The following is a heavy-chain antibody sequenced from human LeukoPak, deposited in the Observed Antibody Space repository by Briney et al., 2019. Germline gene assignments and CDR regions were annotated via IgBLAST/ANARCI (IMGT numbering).Heavy chain of an antibody. CDR1: GGSFSGYY. D-gene: IGHD3-22*01. CDR2: INHSGST. CDR3: ARGSSSSGYSHFDY. V-gene: IGHV4-34*01. Sequence: SERLSLTCAVYGGSFSGYYWSWIRQPPGKGLEWIGEINHSGSTNYNPSLKSRVTISVDTSKNQFSLKLSSVTAADTAVYYCARGSSSSGYSHFDYWGQGTLVTVSS. J-gene: IGHJ4*02.